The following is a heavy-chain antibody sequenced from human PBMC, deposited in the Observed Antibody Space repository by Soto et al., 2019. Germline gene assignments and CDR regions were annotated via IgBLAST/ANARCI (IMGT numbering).Heavy chain of an antibody. D-gene: IGHD3-22*01. J-gene: IGHJ4*02. CDR3: ARVRGDDYDSS. CDR2: IIPILGIA. CDR1: GGTFSSYT. Sequence: QVQLVQSGAEVKKPGSSVKVSCKASGGTFSSYTISWVRQAPGQGLEWMGRIIPILGIANYAQKVQGRVTITADKSTSTAYMELSSLRSEDTAVYFCARVRGDDYDSSWGQGTLVTVSS. V-gene: IGHV1-69*02.